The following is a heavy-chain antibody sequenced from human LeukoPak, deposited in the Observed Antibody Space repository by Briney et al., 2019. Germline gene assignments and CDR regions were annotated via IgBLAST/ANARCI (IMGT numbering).Heavy chain of an antibody. V-gene: IGHV1-46*01. CDR3: ASTRESLVGARRAFDP. CDR1: GYTFTNYD. Sequence: EASVTVSCKASGYTFTNYDINWVRQATGQGLEWMGIINPSGGSTSYAQKFQGRVTMTRDTSTSTVYMELSSLRSEDTAVYYCASTRESLVGARRAFDPWGQGTLITVSS. J-gene: IGHJ5*02. CDR2: INPSGGST. D-gene: IGHD1-26*01.